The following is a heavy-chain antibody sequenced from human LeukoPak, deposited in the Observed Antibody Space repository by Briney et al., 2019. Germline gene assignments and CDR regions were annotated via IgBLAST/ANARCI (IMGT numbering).Heavy chain of an antibody. CDR1: GYTLTELS. Sequence: ASVKVSCKVSGYTLTELSMHWVRQAPGKGLEWMGGFDPEDGETIYAQKFQGRVTMTEDTSTDTAYMVLSSLRSEDTAVYYCATDWRLRLGELSLWGAFDIWGQGTMVTVSS. CDR3: ATDWRLRLGELSLWGAFDI. D-gene: IGHD3-16*02. V-gene: IGHV1-24*01. J-gene: IGHJ3*02. CDR2: FDPEDGET.